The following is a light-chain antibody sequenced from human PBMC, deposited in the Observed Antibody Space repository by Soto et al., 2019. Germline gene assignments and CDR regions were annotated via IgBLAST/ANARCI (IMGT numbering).Light chain of an antibody. CDR2: EVS. V-gene: IGLV2-14*01. CDR3: SSYSSSISFVV. J-gene: IGLJ2*01. CDR1: SSDVGGYYY. Sequence: QSVLTQPASVSGSPGQSITISCTGTSSDVGGYYYVSWYQQHPGKAPKLIIYEVSNRPSGVSHRFSASKSGNTASLPTSGLQDEDEAAYYCSSYSSSISFVVFGGGTKLTVL.